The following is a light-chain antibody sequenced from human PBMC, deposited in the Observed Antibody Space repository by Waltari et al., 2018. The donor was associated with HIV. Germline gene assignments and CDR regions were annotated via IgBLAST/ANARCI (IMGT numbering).Light chain of an antibody. CDR1: QSVSSTS. J-gene: IGKJ1*01. CDR3: QRYGRSRT. V-gene: IGKV3-20*01. CDR2: SGS. Sequence: IVLTQSPGTLSLSPGEKATLPCRASQSVSSTSLAWYQQKPGQSPRLLIYSGSTRANGIPDRCSGSGAGTDFSLTISRLGPEDCAVYYCQRYGRSRTFGQGTKVEIK.